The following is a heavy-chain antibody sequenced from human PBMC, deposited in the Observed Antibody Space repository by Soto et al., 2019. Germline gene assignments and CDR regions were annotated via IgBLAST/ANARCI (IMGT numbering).Heavy chain of an antibody. Sequence: GGSLRLSCAASGFTFSSYAMSWVRQAPGKGLEWVSAISGSGGSTYYADSVKGRFTISRDNSKNTLYLQMNSLRAEDTAVYYCATSILDVWGVFDYWGQGTLVTVSS. CDR1: GFTFSSYA. V-gene: IGHV3-23*01. CDR3: ATSILDVWGVFDY. J-gene: IGHJ4*02. CDR2: ISGSGGST. D-gene: IGHD2-8*01.